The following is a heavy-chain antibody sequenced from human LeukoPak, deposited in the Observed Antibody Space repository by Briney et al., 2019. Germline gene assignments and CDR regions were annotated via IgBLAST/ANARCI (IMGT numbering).Heavy chain of an antibody. CDR2: INPDGSTT. V-gene: IGHV3-74*01. Sequence: PGGSLRLSCAASGFTFSNYWMHWARQDPGKGLVWVSFINPDGSTTNYADSVKGRFTISRDDAKNALYLQMNSLRAEDTAVYYCAKDLHYGSADYWGQGTLVTVSS. D-gene: IGHD3-10*01. J-gene: IGHJ4*02. CDR3: AKDLHYGSADY. CDR1: GFTFSNYW.